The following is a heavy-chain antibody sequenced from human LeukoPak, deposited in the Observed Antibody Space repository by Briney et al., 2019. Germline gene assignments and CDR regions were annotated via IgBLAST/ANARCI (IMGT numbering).Heavy chain of an antibody. Sequence: SVKVSCKASGGTFSSYAISWVRQAPGQGLEWMGRIIPILGIANYAQKFQGRVTITADKSTSTAYMELSSLRSEDTAVYYCARETLSSSPDFDYWGQGTLVTVSS. CDR1: GGTFSSYA. CDR2: IIPILGIA. D-gene: IGHD6-13*01. V-gene: IGHV1-69*04. CDR3: ARETLSSSPDFDY. J-gene: IGHJ4*02.